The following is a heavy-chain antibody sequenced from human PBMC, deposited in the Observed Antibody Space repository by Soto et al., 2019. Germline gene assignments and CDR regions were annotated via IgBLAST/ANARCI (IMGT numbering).Heavy chain of an antibody. CDR2: INHSGST. CDR3: ARAKIAAAGTTWFDP. D-gene: IGHD6-13*01. J-gene: IGHJ5*02. Sequence: SETLSLTRAVYGGSFSGYYWSCLSQPPGKGLEWIGEINHSGSTNYSPSLKSRVTMSVDTSKNQFTLKLSSVTAADTAVYYCARAKIAAAGTTWFDPWGQGTPVTVS. CDR1: GGSFSGYY. V-gene: IGHV4-34*01.